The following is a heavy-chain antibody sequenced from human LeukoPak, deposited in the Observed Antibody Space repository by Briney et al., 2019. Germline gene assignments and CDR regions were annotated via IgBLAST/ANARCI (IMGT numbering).Heavy chain of an antibody. J-gene: IGHJ4*02. Sequence: SQTLSLTCTVSGGSISSGDYYWSWIRQPPGKGLEWIGYIYYSGSTYYNPSLKSRVTISVDTSKNQFSLKLSSVTAADTAVYYWAGVNVETALFDYGGQGTLVTVSS. CDR2: IYYSGST. D-gene: IGHD5-18*01. CDR1: GGSISSGDYY. CDR3: AGVNVETALFDY. V-gene: IGHV4-30-4*01.